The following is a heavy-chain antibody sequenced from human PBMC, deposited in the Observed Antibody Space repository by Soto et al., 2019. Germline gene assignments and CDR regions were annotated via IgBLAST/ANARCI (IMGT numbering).Heavy chain of an antibody. CDR3: DREITGTGTYYFDY. J-gene: IGHJ4*02. CDR2: IYYSGST. V-gene: IGHV4-59*01. D-gene: IGHD1-20*01. Sequence: SETLSLTFTVSGGSISGYYWSWIRQPPGKGLEWIWYIYYSGSTNYNPSLKSRVTISVDTSKNKFSLKLRSVTAADTAVYYCDREITGTGTYYFDYWGQGTLVTVFS. CDR1: GGSISGYY.